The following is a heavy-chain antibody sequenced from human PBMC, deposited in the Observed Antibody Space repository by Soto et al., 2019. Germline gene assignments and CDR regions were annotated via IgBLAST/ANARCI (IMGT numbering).Heavy chain of an antibody. V-gene: IGHV1-2*02. CDR3: ARSTGSYSYYGMDV. D-gene: IGHD1-26*01. Sequence: GASVKVSCKASGYTLTDYYMHWVRQAPGQGLEWMGWINPKNGDTNSAQKFRGRVTITRDTSISTAYLELSSLRSDDTAVYYCARSTGSYSYYGMDVWGQGTTVTVSS. CDR2: INPKNGDT. J-gene: IGHJ6*02. CDR1: GYTLTDYY.